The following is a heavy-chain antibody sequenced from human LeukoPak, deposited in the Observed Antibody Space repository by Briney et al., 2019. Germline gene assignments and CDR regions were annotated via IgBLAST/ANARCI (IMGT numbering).Heavy chain of an antibody. J-gene: IGHJ5*02. CDR1: GGSINTYF. CDR2: IYYSGST. D-gene: IGHD3-10*01. CDR3: ARGGGSGRGNWFDP. Sequence: SETLSLTCTVSGGSINTYFWSWIRQPPGKGLEWIGYIYYSGSTNYNPSLKSRVTISVDTSKNQFSLKLSSVTAADTAVYYCARGGGSGRGNWFDPWGQGSLVIVSS. V-gene: IGHV4-59*01.